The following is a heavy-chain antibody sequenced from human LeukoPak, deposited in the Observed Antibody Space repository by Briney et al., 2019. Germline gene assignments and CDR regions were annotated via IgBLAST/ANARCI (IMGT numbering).Heavy chain of an antibody. CDR1: GFTFSSYA. CDR3: AKDPDSSGYVSYYFGY. D-gene: IGHD3-22*01. CDR2: ISGRGGNT. Sequence: GGSLRLSCAASGFTFSSYAMSWVRQAPGKGLEWVSAISGRGGNTYYADSVKGRFTISRDNSKNTLYLQMNSLRAEDTALYYCAKDPDSSGYVSYYFGYWGQGTLVTVSS. V-gene: IGHV3-23*01. J-gene: IGHJ4*02.